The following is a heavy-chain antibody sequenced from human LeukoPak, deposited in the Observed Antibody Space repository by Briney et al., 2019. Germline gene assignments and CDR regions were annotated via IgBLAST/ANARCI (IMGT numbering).Heavy chain of an antibody. D-gene: IGHD5-24*01. CDR1: GGTFSSYA. Sequence: ASVKVSCKASGGTFSSYAISWVRQAPGQGLEWMGGIIPIFGTAYYAQKFQGRVTMTTDSSTSTTYMELRNLRSDDTAVYYCARDTPGDGYNRGDYWGQGTLVTVSS. CDR3: ARDTPGDGYNRGDY. J-gene: IGHJ4*02. CDR2: IIPIFGTA. V-gene: IGHV1-69*05.